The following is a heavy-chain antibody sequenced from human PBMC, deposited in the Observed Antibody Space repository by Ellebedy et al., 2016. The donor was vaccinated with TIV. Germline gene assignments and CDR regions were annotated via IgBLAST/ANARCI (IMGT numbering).Heavy chain of an antibody. CDR1: GFIFSPYA. D-gene: IGHD2-8*01. V-gene: IGHV3-23*01. J-gene: IGHJ4*02. CDR3: AKDSFMDTALVSQTNH. CDR2: MSFGGYST. Sequence: GESLKISCAGSGFIFSPYALTSVRQAPGKGLECVARMSFGGYSTYYGDSVKGRFTISRDNSRNTLYLQINRLRADDTAVYYCAKDSFMDTALVSQTNHWGQGTLVTVSS.